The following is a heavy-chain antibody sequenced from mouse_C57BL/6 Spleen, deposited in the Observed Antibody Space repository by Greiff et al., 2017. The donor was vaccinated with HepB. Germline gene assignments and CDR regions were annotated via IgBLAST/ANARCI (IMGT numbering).Heavy chain of an antibody. CDR2: IYPGDGDT. CDR1: GYAFSSYW. J-gene: IGHJ1*03. Sequence: VHLVESGAELVKPGASVKISCKASGYAFSSYWMNWVKQRPGKGLEWIGQIYPGDGDTNYNGKFKGKATLTADKSSSTAYMQLSSLTSEDSAVYFCARAGGPGYFDVWGTGTTVTVSS. V-gene: IGHV1-80*01. CDR3: ARAGGPGYFDV.